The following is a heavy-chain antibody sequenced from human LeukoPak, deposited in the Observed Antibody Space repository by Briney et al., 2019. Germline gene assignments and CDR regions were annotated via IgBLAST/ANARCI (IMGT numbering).Heavy chain of an antibody. D-gene: IGHD6-19*01. V-gene: IGHV1-69*06. CDR1: GGTFSSYA. Sequence: SVKVSCKASGGTFSSYAISWVRQAPGQGPEWMGGIIPIFGTANYAQKFQGRVTITADKSTSTAYMELSSLRSEDTAVYYCARDAGGGWYSVYWGQGTLVTVSS. CDR2: IIPIFGTA. J-gene: IGHJ4*02. CDR3: ARDAGGGWYSVY.